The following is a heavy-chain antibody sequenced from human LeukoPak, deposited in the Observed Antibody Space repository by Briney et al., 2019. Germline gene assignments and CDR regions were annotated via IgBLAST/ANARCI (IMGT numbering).Heavy chain of an antibody. D-gene: IGHD3-22*01. Sequence: GESLKISCKGSGYSFTNYWIGWVRQMPGKGLEWMGIIYPGDSDTRYSPSFQGQVTISADKSISTAHLQWSSLKASDTAMYYCARPGYYYDNRGHDWGQGTLVTVSS. CDR3: ARPGYYYDNRGHD. V-gene: IGHV5-51*01. J-gene: IGHJ4*02. CDR1: GYSFTNYW. CDR2: IYPGDSDT.